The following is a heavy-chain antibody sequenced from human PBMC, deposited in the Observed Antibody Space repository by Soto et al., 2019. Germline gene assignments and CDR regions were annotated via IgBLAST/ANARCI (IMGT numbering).Heavy chain of an antibody. D-gene: IGHD3-10*01. Sequence: GGSLRLSCAASGFTFDDYAMHWVRQAPGKGLEWVSGISWNSGSIGYADSVKGRFTISRDNAKNSLYLQMNSLRAEDTALYYCAKDTGSRYYCYGMDVWGRGTTGTV. V-gene: IGHV3-9*01. CDR1: GFTFDDYA. CDR3: AKDTGSRYYCYGMDV. CDR2: ISWNSGSI. J-gene: IGHJ6*02.